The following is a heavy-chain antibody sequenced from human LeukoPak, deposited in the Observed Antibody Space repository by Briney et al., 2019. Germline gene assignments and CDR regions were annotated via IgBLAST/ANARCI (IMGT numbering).Heavy chain of an antibody. CDR2: ISYDGSNK. V-gene: IGHV3-30*18. J-gene: IGHJ5*02. Sequence: GRSLRLSCAASGFTFSSYGMHWVRQAPGKGLEWVAVISYDGSNKYYADSVKGRFTISRDNSKNTVYLQMNTLRVEDTAIYYCAKGDYDILTGYPPYNWFDPWGQGTLVTVSS. CDR3: AKGDYDILTGYPPYNWFDP. CDR1: GFTFSSYG. D-gene: IGHD3-9*01.